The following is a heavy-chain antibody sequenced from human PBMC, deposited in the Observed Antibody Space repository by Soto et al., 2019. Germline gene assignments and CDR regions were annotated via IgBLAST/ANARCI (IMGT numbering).Heavy chain of an antibody. D-gene: IGHD2-15*01. Sequence: QVQLVQSGAEVKKPGASVKVSCKASGYTFTSSGISWVRQAPGQGLEWMGGISAYNGNTNYAQKLQGRITMTTDTSTSTAYMELRSLRSDDTAVYYCVVAAQPYYFDYWGQGTLVTVSS. J-gene: IGHJ4*02. V-gene: IGHV1-18*01. CDR1: GYTFTSSG. CDR2: ISAYNGNT. CDR3: VVAAQPYYFDY.